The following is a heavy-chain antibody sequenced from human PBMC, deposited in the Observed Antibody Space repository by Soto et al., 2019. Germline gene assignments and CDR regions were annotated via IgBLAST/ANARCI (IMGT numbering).Heavy chain of an antibody. CDR3: ARDRNWNSNGMDV. CDR1: GFTFSSYW. D-gene: IGHD1-7*01. V-gene: IGHV3-7*01. J-gene: IGHJ6*02. CDR2: IKQDGSEK. Sequence: GGSLRLSCAASGFTFSSYWMSWVRQAPGRGLEWVANIKQDGSEKYYVDSVKGRFTISRDNAKNSLYLQMNSLRAEDTAVYYCARDRNWNSNGMDVWGQGTTVTVSS.